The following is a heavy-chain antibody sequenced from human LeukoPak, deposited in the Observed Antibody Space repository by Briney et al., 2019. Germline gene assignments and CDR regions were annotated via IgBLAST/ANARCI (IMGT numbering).Heavy chain of an antibody. D-gene: IGHD2-2*01. CDR1: GGSISSYY. J-gene: IGHJ4*02. CDR3: ARHECSSTSCPFDY. Sequence: SETLSLTCTVSGGSISSYYWSWIRQPPGKGLGWVGSIYYSGSTYYNPSLKSRVTISVDTSKNQFSLKLSSVTAADTAVYYCARHECSSTSCPFDYWGQGTLVTVSS. CDR2: IYYSGST. V-gene: IGHV4-59*05.